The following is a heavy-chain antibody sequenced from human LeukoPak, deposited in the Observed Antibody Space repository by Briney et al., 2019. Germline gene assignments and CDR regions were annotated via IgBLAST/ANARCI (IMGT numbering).Heavy chain of an antibody. V-gene: IGHV4-34*01. D-gene: IGHD1-26*01. CDR3: ACSPLLSVGANNYYYYYYMDV. CDR2: INHSGST. CDR1: GGSFSGYY. J-gene: IGHJ6*03. Sequence: LETLSLTCAVYGGSFSGYYWSWIRQPPGKGLEWIGEINHSGSTNYNPSLKSRVTISVDTSKNQFSLKLSSVTAADTAVYYCACSPLLSVGANNYYYYYYMDVWGKGTTVTISS.